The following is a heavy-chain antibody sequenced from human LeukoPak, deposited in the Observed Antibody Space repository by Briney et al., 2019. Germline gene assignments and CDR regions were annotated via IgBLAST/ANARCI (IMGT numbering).Heavy chain of an antibody. CDR2: IYYSGNT. D-gene: IGHD5-18*01. Sequence: SETLSLTCAVSGGSISSSSYYWGWIRQPPWKGLEWIGSIYYSGNTYYNPSLKSRLTISVDTSKNQFSLKLSSVTAADTAVYYCARGGYSYGPYNWFDPWGQGTLVTVSS. CDR1: GGSISSSSYY. J-gene: IGHJ5*02. CDR3: ARGGYSYGPYNWFDP. V-gene: IGHV4-39*07.